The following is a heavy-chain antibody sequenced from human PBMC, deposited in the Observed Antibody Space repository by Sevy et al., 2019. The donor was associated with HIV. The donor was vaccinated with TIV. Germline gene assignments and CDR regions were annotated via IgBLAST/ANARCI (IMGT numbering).Heavy chain of an antibody. CDR1: GFTFSSYA. D-gene: IGHD2-2*02. Sequence: GGSLRLSCAASGFTFSSYAMNWIRQAPGKGLEWVSAISHSGGSTYYADSVKGRFTISRDNSKNTLYLQMNSLRAEDTAVYYCAKGTLVVPAVIYYYYGMDVWGQRTTVTVSS. CDR3: AKGTLVVPAVIYYYYGMDV. CDR2: ISHSGGST. V-gene: IGHV3-23*01. J-gene: IGHJ6*02.